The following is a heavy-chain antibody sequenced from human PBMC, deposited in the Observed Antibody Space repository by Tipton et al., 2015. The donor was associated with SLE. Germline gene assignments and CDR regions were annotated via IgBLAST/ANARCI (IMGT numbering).Heavy chain of an antibody. J-gene: IGHJ4*02. CDR3: ARGGGDSNSCQDFDR. V-gene: IGHV4-39*07. Sequence: TLSLTCTVSGGSISGSSWYWGWVRQSPGKGLEWIGSVYYSGTTYYNPSLKSRVTVSIDRSKNQCSLMLRSVTAADTAVYYCARGGGDSNSCQDFDRWGQGTLVTVSS. CDR1: GGSISGSSWY. D-gene: IGHD6-13*01. CDR2: VYYSGTT.